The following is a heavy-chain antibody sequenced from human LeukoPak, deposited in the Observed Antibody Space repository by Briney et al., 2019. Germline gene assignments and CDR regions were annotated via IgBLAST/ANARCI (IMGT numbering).Heavy chain of an antibody. CDR3: ARPRVRPTTNWFDT. J-gene: IGHJ5*02. CDR2: IDHTGST. CDR1: GASFTEYY. V-gene: IGHV4-34*01. Sequence: SETLSLTCAVYGASFTEYYWSWIRQPPGEGLEWIGEIDHTGSTNYNPSLKTRVTISVDTSNKHFSLRLNSVTAADTAVYYCARPRVRPTTNWFDTWGQGTLVTVSS. D-gene: IGHD1-26*01.